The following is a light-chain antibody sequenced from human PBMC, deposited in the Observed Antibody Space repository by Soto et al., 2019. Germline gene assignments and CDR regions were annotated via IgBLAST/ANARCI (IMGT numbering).Light chain of an antibody. CDR3: SSYTSNAFVV. CDR1: SSDIGTYKY. J-gene: IGLJ2*01. Sequence: QSVLTQPASVSGSPGQSITISCTGTSSDIGTYKYVCWYQQHPGKAPKLMIYDVGERPSGVSYRFSGSKSGNTASLTISGLQAEDEADYYCSSYTSNAFVVFGGGTKLTV. CDR2: DVG. V-gene: IGLV2-14*01.